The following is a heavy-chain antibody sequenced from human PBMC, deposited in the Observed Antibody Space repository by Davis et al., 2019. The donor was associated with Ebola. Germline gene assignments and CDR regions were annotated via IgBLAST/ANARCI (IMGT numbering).Heavy chain of an antibody. Sequence: PGGSLRLSCEASGFTFSTYWMSWVRQAPGKGLEWVATIKKDGVQKFYVDSVKGRFIISRDNARNSLYLQMNSLKNEDTAVYYCARLVSGYWGQGTLVSVSS. D-gene: IGHD6-25*01. J-gene: IGHJ4*02. CDR3: ARLVSGY. CDR2: IKKDGVQK. CDR1: GFTFSTYW. V-gene: IGHV3-7*03.